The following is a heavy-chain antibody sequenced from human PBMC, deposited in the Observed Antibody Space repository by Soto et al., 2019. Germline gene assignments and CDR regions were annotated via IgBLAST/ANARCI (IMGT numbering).Heavy chain of an antibody. V-gene: IGHV1-69*13. CDR2: IIPIFGTA. Sequence: ASVKVSCKASGGTFSSYAISWVRQAPGQGLEWMGGIIPIFGTANYAQKFQGRVTITADESTSTADMELSSLRSEDTAVYYCARDGCSSTSCYMAKWFDPWGQGTLVTVS. J-gene: IGHJ5*02. CDR3: ARDGCSSTSCYMAKWFDP. D-gene: IGHD2-2*02. CDR1: GGTFSSYA.